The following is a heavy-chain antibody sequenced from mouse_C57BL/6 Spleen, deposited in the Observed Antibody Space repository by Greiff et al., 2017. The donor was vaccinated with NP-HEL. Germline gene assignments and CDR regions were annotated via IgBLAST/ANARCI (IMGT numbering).Heavy chain of an antibody. CDR2: IYPGDGDT. CDR1: GYAFSSSW. J-gene: IGHJ2*01. CDR3: ARRTTVVDY. D-gene: IGHD1-1*01. Sequence: VQLQQSGAELVKPGASVKISCKASGYAFSSSWMNWVKQRPGKGLEWIGQIYPGDGDTNYNGKFKGKATLTADKSSSTAYMQLSSLTSEDSAVYFCARRTTVVDYWGQGTTLTVSS. V-gene: IGHV1-80*01.